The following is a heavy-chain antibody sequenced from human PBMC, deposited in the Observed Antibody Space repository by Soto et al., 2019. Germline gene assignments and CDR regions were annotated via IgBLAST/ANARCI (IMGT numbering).Heavy chain of an antibody. Sequence: GGSLRLSCAASGFTFDDYAMHWVRQAPGKGLEWVSGISWNSGSIGYADSVKGRFTISRDNAKNSLYLQMNSLRAEDTALYYYAKDQGYYDSSVYFDYWGQGTLVTVSS. CDR1: GFTFDDYA. J-gene: IGHJ4*02. V-gene: IGHV3-9*01. CDR3: AKDQGYYDSSVYFDY. CDR2: ISWNSGSI. D-gene: IGHD3-22*01.